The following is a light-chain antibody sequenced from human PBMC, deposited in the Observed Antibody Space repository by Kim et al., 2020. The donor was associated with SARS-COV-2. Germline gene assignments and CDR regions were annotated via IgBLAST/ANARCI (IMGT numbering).Light chain of an antibody. CDR3: QQYNNWPLT. CDR2: GAS. J-gene: IGKJ4*01. CDR1: QSVSSN. V-gene: IGKV3-15*01. Sequence: VSPGERATLSCRASQSVSSNLAWYQQKPGQAPRLLIYGASTRATGIPDRVSGSGSGTEFTLTISSLQSEDFAVYYCQQYNNWPLTFGGGTKVDIK.